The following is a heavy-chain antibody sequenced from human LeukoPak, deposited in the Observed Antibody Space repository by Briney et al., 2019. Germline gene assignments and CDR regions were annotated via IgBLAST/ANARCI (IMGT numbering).Heavy chain of an antibody. J-gene: IGHJ6*03. Sequence: ASVKVSCKASGGTFSSYPFSWVRQAPGQGLEWMGGIIPIFGTTNYAQKFQGRVTITTDESTSTAYMELSSLRSEDTAVYYCARGIRGYYYYYMDVWGKGTTVTVSS. CDR3: ARGIRGYYYYYMDV. CDR2: IIPIFGTT. V-gene: IGHV1-69*05. CDR1: GGTFSSYP.